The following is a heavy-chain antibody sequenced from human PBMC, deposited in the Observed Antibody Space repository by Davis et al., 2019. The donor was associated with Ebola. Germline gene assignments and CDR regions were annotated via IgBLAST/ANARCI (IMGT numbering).Heavy chain of an antibody. D-gene: IGHD1-1*01. CDR3: SDWNR. J-gene: IGHJ4*02. Sequence: SETLSLTCAVYGGSFTDHVWHWIRQSPGKGLEWIGEIDHSGIRTYNPSLGSRVTMSVDTSKNQFSLRLKSLTAADTAVYYCSDWNRWGQGTLVTVSS. CDR1: GGSFTDHV. V-gene: IGHV4-34*01. CDR2: IDHSGIR.